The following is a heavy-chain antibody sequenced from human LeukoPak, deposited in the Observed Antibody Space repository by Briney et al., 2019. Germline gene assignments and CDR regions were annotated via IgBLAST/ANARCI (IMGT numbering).Heavy chain of an antibody. CDR3: ARIYSGWYLDY. J-gene: IGHJ4*02. V-gene: IGHV4-59*01. Sequence: PSETLSLTCTVSGGPISSYYWSWIRPPPGKGLECIGYIYYSGSTNYNPSLKSRATISVDTSKNQFSLKLSSVTAADTAVYYCARIYSGWYLDYWGQGTLVTVSS. CDR2: IYYSGST. D-gene: IGHD6-19*01. CDR1: GGPISSYY.